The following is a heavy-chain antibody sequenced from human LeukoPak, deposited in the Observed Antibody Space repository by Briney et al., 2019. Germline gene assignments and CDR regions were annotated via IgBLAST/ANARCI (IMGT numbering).Heavy chain of an antibody. CDR3: ARDFGMWLRFNYFDY. J-gene: IGHJ4*02. V-gene: IGHV3-30-3*01. CDR2: ISYDGSNK. CDR1: GFTFSSYA. D-gene: IGHD5-12*01. Sequence: GGSLRLSCAASGFTFSSYAMHWVRQAPGKGLEWVAVISYDGSNKYYADSVKGRFTISRDNSKNALYLQMNSLRAEDTAVYYCARDFGMWLRFNYFDYWGQGTLVTVSS.